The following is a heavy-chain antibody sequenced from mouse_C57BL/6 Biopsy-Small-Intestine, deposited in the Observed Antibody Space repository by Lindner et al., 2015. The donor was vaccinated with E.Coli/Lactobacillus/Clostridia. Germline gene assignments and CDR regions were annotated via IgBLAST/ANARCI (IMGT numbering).Heavy chain of an antibody. CDR3: VITLRDYAMDY. CDR2: INPSSGYT. CDR1: GYTFSSYW. Sequence: VQLQESGAELAKPGASVKLSCKASGYTFSSYWMHWVKQRPGQGLEWIGYINPSSGYTKYNQKFKDKATLTADISSSTAYMQLSSLTYDDSAVYYCVITLRDYAMDYWGQGTSVTLSS. V-gene: IGHV1-7*01. J-gene: IGHJ4*01. D-gene: IGHD1-1*01.